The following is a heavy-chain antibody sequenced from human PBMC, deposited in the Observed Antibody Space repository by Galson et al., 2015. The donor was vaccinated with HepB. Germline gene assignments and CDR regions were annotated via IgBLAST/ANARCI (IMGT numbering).Heavy chain of an antibody. D-gene: IGHD4-17*01. Sequence: SLRLSCAASGFTFSSYSMNWVRQAPGKGLEWVSYISSSSSTIYYADSVKGRFTISRDNAKNSLYLQMNSLRDEDTAVYYCATKPHDYGIYGMDVWGQGTTVTVSS. CDR1: GFTFSSYS. CDR2: ISSSSSTI. J-gene: IGHJ6*02. CDR3: ATKPHDYGIYGMDV. V-gene: IGHV3-48*02.